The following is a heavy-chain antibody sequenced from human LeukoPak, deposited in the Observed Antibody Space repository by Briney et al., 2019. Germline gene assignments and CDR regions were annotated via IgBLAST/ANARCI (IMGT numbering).Heavy chain of an antibody. CDR1: GLTFNNYE. D-gene: IGHD5-24*01. J-gene: IGHJ4*02. CDR2: IGPGGSSK. CDR3: AKDKGVGGYNPIRPIFDY. Sequence: GGSLRLSCAASGLTFNNYELHWVRQTPGKGLEWISYIGPGGSSKLYADSVRGRFTISRDNARNSWFLQMNSLRAEDTAVYYCAKDKGVGGYNPIRPIFDYWGQGTLVTVSS. V-gene: IGHV3-48*03.